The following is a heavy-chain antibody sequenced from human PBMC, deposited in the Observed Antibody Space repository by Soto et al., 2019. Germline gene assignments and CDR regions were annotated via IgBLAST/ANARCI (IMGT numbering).Heavy chain of an antibody. V-gene: IGHV1-3*01. J-gene: IGHJ3*02. Sequence: GASVKVSCKASGYTFTSYAMHWVRQAPGQRLEWMGWINAGNGNTKYSQKFQGRVTITRDTSASTAYMELSSLRSEDTAVYYCARVGGFDWLLYDAFDIWGQGTMVTVS. CDR2: INAGNGNT. D-gene: IGHD3-9*01. CDR1: GYTFTSYA. CDR3: ARVGGFDWLLYDAFDI.